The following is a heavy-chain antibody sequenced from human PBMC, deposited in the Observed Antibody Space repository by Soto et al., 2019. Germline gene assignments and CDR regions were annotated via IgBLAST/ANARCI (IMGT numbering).Heavy chain of an antibody. D-gene: IGHD2-21*01. Sequence: GGSLRLSCAASGFTFSSYGMHWVRQAPGKGLEWVALISYDGSNEYYADSVKGRFTISRDNSKNTVFLQMSSLRADDTAVYYCAKGIPLGSQWGQGTLVNVS. J-gene: IGHJ4*02. CDR3: AKGIPLGSQ. V-gene: IGHV3-30*18. CDR2: ISYDGSNE. CDR1: GFTFSSYG.